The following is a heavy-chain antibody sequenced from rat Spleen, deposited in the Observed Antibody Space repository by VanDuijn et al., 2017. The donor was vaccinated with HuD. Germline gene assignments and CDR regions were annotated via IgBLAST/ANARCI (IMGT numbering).Heavy chain of an antibody. CDR2: ISNTGGST. J-gene: IGHJ2*01. Sequence: EVQLVESGGGLVQPGRSLKLSCVASGFTFNNYWMTWIRQAPGKGLEWVASISNTGGSTYYPDSVKGRFTISRDNAKSTLYLQMNSLRSEDTATYYCTRDTKGITYFDNWGQGVMVTVSS. V-gene: IGHV5-31*01. D-gene: IGHD1-9*01. CDR1: GFTFNNYW. CDR3: TRDTKGITYFDN.